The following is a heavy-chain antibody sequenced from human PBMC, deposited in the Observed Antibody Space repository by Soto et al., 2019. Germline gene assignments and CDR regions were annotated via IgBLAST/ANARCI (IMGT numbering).Heavy chain of an antibody. CDR1: GYTFTSYG. D-gene: IGHD3-10*01. Sequence: QVQLVQSGAEVKKPGASVTVSCKASGYTFTSYGISWVRQAPGQGLEWMGWISAHDGNTNYAQKLQGRVTMTTDTSTRTASSGLRSLRCDATGVYYCARDYYASRSYPRVDPWGQGALVIVSS. V-gene: IGHV1-18*01. CDR2: ISAHDGNT. CDR3: ARDYYASRSYPRVDP. J-gene: IGHJ5*02.